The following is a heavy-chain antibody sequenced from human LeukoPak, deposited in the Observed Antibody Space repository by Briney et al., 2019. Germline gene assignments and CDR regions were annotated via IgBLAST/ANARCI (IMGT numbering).Heavy chain of an antibody. D-gene: IGHD2-2*02. CDR2: IYYSGST. CDR1: GGSISSYY. Sequence: SETLSLTCTVSGGSISSYYWSWIRQPPGKGLEWIGYIYYSGSTNYNPSLKSRVTISVDTSKNQFSLKLSSVTAADTAVYYCARALGYCSSTSCYRHSYYDFWSGSALDIWGQGTMVTVSS. V-gene: IGHV4-59*01. J-gene: IGHJ3*02. CDR3: ARALGYCSSTSCYRHSYYDFWSGSALDI.